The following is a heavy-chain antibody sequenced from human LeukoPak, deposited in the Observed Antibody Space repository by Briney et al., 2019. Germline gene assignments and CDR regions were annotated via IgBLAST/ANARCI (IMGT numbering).Heavy chain of an antibody. D-gene: IGHD2-15*01. Sequence: SETLSLTCGVYGGSLRGYHWSWIRQSPGRGLEWIGEVDGSGNSNYNPSLKRRVTISIDTYENQFSLEVTSVTAADTAIYYCARAEMRLQWKEIDQWGQGTLVTVSS. CDR3: ARAEMRLQWKEIDQ. CDR2: VDGSGNS. V-gene: IGHV4-34*01. CDR1: GGSLRGYH. J-gene: IGHJ1*01.